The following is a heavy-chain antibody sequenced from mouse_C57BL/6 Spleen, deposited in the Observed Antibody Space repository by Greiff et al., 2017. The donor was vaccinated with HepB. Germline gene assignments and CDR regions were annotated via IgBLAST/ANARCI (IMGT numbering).Heavy chain of an antibody. CDR2: ISSGGSYT. CDR3: ARRQGYGNYVYCDY. V-gene: IGHV5-6*02. D-gene: IGHD2-1*01. J-gene: IGHJ2*01. CDR1: GFTFSSYG. Sequence: EVKLMESGGDLVKPGGSLKLSCAASGFTFSSYGMSWVRQTPDKRLEWVATISSGGSYTYYPDSVKGRFTISRDNAKNTLYLQMSSLKSEDTAMYYCARRQGYGNYVYCDYWGQGTTLTVSS.